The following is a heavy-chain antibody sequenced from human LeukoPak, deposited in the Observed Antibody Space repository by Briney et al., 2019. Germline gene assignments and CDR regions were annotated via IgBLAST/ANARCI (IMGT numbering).Heavy chain of an antibody. CDR3: AKSKQQLVDYYYYGMDV. CDR1: GFTFSSYG. CDR2: IRYDGGNK. Sequence: GGSLRLSCAASGFTFSSYGMHWVRQAPGKGLEWVAFIRYDGGNKYYPDSVKGRFTISRDNSKNTLYLQMNSLRAADTTMYYCAKSKQQLVDYYYYGMDVWGQGTTVTVSS. D-gene: IGHD6-13*01. J-gene: IGHJ6*02. V-gene: IGHV3-30*02.